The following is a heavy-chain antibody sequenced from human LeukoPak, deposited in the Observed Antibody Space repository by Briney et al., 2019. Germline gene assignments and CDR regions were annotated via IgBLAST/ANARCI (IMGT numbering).Heavy chain of an antibody. V-gene: IGHV3-7*01. Sequence: PAGSLRLSCAASGFTFSDYCLAWDRQVQGKGLEWVANVGRDGSENSYVDSVKGRFTISRDNAKKSLYLEMNSLRVEDTALYYCAKVGAWELQRVFENWGQGTLVTVSS. CDR1: GFTFSDYC. CDR2: VGRDGSEN. J-gene: IGHJ4*02. D-gene: IGHD1-26*01. CDR3: AKVGAWELQRVFEN.